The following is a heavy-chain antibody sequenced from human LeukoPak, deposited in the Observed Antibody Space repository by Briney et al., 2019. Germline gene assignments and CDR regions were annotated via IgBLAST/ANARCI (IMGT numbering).Heavy chain of an antibody. CDR1: GFTFSSYS. J-gene: IGHJ4*02. CDR2: ISDSGSTI. D-gene: IGHD5-18*01. CDR3: ASPDTAMAIYY. Sequence: GGSLRLSCAASGFTFSSYSMNWVRQVPGKGLEWVSYISDSGSTIYYADSVKDRFTISRDNSKNTLYLQMNSLRAEDTAVYYCASPDTAMAIYYWGQGTLVTVSS. V-gene: IGHV3-48*01.